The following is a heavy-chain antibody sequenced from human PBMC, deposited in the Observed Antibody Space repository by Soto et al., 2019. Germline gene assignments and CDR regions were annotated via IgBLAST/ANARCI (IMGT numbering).Heavy chain of an antibody. J-gene: IGHJ4*02. V-gene: IGHV1-69*13. CDR3: ARDPLVVVPAALDY. CDR1: GGTFSSYA. D-gene: IGHD2-2*01. Sequence: SVKVSCKASGGTFSSYAISWVRQAPGQGLEWMGGIIPIFGTANYAQKFQGRVTITADESTSTAYMELNSLRAEDTAVYYCARDPLVVVPAALDYWGQGTLVTVSS. CDR2: IIPIFGTA.